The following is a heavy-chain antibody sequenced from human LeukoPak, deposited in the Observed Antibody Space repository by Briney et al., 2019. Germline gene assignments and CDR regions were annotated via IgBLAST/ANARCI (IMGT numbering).Heavy chain of an antibody. CDR3: AKAYGSGIFYGMDV. Sequence: PGGSLRLSCAASGFTFDDYAMHWVRQAPGKGLEWVSGISWNSGNIGYADSVKGRFTISRDNAKNSLYLQMNSLRAEDTALYYCAKAYGSGIFYGMDVWGQGTTVTVSS. J-gene: IGHJ6*02. D-gene: IGHD3-10*01. CDR1: GFTFDDYA. CDR2: ISWNSGNI. V-gene: IGHV3-9*01.